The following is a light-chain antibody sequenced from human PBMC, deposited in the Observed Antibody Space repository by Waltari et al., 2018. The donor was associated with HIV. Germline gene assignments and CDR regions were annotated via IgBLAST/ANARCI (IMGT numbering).Light chain of an antibody. Sequence: EIVMTQPPATLSVSPGERATLSCRASQSVSSNLAWYQQKPGQAPRLLIYGASTRATGIPARFSGSGSGTEFTLTISSLQSEDFAVYYCQQYNNWPLFGGGTKVEIK. CDR1: QSVSSN. CDR3: QQYNNWPL. J-gene: IGKJ4*01. CDR2: GAS. V-gene: IGKV3-15*01.